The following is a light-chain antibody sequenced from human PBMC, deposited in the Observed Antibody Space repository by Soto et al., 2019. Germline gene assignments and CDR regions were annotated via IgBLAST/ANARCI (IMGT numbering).Light chain of an antibody. V-gene: IGKV1-5*01. CDR3: QQYKGYPYT. J-gene: IGKJ2*01. CDR2: DVS. CDR1: QSLNGR. Sequence: DIQMTQSPSTLSASMGARVTITCRASQSLNGRLAWYQQKPGRPPKLLIYDVSFLESGVPSRFSGSGSGTDFNLTISSLRPDDFATFYCQQYKGYPYTFGQGTRLDIQ.